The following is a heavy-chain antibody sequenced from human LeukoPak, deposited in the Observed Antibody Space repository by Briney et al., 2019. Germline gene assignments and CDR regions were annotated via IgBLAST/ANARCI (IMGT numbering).Heavy chain of an antibody. CDR2: INHSGST. CDR1: GGSFSGYY. D-gene: IGHD3-9*01. J-gene: IGHJ4*02. V-gene: IGHV4-34*01. Sequence: TSETLSLTCAVYGGSFSGYYWSWIRQPPGKGLEWIGEINHSGSTNYNPSLKSRVTISVDTSKNQFSLKLSSVTAADTAVYYCARGGILTGSIYFDYWGQGTLVTVSS. CDR3: ARGGILTGSIYFDY.